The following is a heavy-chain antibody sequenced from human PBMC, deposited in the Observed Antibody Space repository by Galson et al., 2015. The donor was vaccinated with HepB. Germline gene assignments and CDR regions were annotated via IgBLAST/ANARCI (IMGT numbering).Heavy chain of an antibody. CDR2: LNPSGGGT. CDR3: AGGEDITIFGKGAFDH. Sequence: SVKVSCKASGYIFTSNYIYWVRQAPGQGLEWMGILNPSGGGTSYAQKFQGRVTMTRDTSTRTVYMELSSLRSDDTAMYYCAGGEDITIFGKGAFDHWGQGTLVTVSS. D-gene: IGHD3-3*01. CDR1: GYIFTSNY. J-gene: IGHJ4*02. V-gene: IGHV1-46*01.